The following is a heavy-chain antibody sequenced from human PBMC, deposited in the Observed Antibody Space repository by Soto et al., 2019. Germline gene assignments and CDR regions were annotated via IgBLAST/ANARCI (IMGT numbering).Heavy chain of an antibody. CDR2: ISAYNGNT. CDR3: ATGPTVTLYYYYYGMDV. V-gene: IGHV1-18*01. CDR1: GYTFTGYG. D-gene: IGHD4-17*01. J-gene: IGHJ6*02. Sequence: SSRASGYTFTGYGMSWVRQANGQGLEWMGWISAYNGNTNYAQKLQGRVTMTTDTSTSTAYMELRSLRSDDTAVYYCATGPTVTLYYYYYGMDVWGQGTTVTVSS.